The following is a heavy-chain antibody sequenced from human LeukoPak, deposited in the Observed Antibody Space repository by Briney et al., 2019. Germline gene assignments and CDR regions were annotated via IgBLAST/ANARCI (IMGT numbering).Heavy chain of an antibody. CDR3: ARDGPNWGLL. Sequence: SETLSLTCTVSGGSISGYSWSWIRQPAGKGLEWIGRIYSSGSTNCNPSLKSQVTMSVDTSKNQFSLKLSSVAAADTAVYYCARDGPNWGLLWGQGTLVTVSS. D-gene: IGHD7-27*01. V-gene: IGHV4-4*07. CDR1: GGSISGYS. CDR2: IYSSGST. J-gene: IGHJ4*02.